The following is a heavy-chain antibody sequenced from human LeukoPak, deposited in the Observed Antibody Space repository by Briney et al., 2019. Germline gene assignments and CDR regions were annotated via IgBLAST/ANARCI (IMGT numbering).Heavy chain of an antibody. CDR1: GYPFANYW. D-gene: IGHD3-22*01. Sequence: GESLKISCKVSGYPFANYWIGWVRQMPGKGLEWMGIIYPGDSDTRYSPSFQGQVTISADKSISTAYLQWSSLKASDTAMYYCARRGGFDYDSSGHHFDYWGQGTLVTVSS. CDR3: ARRGGFDYDSSGHHFDY. V-gene: IGHV5-51*01. J-gene: IGHJ4*02. CDR2: IYPGDSDT.